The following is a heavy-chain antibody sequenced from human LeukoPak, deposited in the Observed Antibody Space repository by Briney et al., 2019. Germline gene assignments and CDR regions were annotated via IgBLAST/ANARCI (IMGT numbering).Heavy chain of an antibody. V-gene: IGHV4-4*07. CDR2: IYTSGST. J-gene: IGHJ4*02. Sequence: SETLSLTCTVSGGSISSYYWSWIRQPAGKGLEWIGRIYTSGSTNYNPPLKSRVTMSVDTSKNQFSLKLSSVTAADTAVYYCARESLLWFGELLWAFDYWGQGTLVTVSS. D-gene: IGHD3-10*01. CDR3: ARESLLWFGELLWAFDY. CDR1: GGSISSYY.